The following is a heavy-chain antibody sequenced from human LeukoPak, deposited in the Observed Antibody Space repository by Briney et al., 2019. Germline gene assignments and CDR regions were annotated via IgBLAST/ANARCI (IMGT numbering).Heavy chain of an antibody. CDR1: GFTFNSYG. Sequence: GGSLRLSCAASGFTFNSYGMHWVRQAPGKGLEWVAVIQYDGSNKNYADSVKGRFTISRDNSKNTLYLPMNSLRAEDTAIYYCARDCMIRGFVDGSWFDPWGQGALVTVSS. D-gene: IGHD3-10*01. V-gene: IGHV3-30*02. CDR3: ARDCMIRGFVDGSWFDP. J-gene: IGHJ5*02. CDR2: IQYDGSNK.